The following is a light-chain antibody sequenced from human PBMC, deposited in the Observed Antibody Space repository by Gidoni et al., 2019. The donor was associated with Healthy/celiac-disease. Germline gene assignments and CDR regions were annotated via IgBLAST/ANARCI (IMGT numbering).Light chain of an antibody. CDR1: QSVSSSY. V-gene: IGKV3-20*01. Sequence: ELVLTQSPGTLSLSPGERATLSCRASQSVSSSYLAWYQQKPGQAPRLLIYGASSRATGIPDRFSGSGSGTDFTLTISRLEPEDFAVYYCQQLDTFGQXTKLEIK. CDR2: GAS. J-gene: IGKJ2*01. CDR3: QQLDT.